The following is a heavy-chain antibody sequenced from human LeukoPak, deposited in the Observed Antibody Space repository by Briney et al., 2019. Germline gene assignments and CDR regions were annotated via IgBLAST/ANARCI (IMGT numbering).Heavy chain of an antibody. D-gene: IGHD4-17*01. CDR1: GYSISSAYY. CDR3: ARHRTDDYGVMNAFDI. CDR2: IYHSGST. J-gene: IGHJ3*02. Sequence: SETLSLTCAVSGYSISSAYYWGWIRQPPGKGLEWIGTIYHSGSTYYNPSLKSRVTISVDTSQNQFSLKLSSVTAAGTAVYYCARHRTDDYGVMNAFDIWGQGTMVTVSS. V-gene: IGHV4-38-2*01.